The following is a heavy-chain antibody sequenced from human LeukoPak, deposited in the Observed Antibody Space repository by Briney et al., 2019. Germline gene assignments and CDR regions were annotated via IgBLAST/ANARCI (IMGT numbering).Heavy chain of an antibody. J-gene: IGHJ5*02. Sequence: GGSLSLSCAAPGLIFSGYYMGWIRQAPGKGLEWVSYITSSGSMMYYADSVKGRFTISRDNAKNSLYLQMNSLRAEDTAVYYCARGRGDYVFSVDWFDPWGQGTLVTVSS. CDR3: ARGRGDYVFSVDWFDP. V-gene: IGHV3-11*04. D-gene: IGHD4-17*01. CDR2: ITSSGSMM. CDR1: GLIFSGYY.